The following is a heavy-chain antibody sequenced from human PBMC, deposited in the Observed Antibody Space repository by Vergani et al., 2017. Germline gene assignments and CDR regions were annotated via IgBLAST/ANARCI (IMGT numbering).Heavy chain of an antibody. J-gene: IGHJ4*02. CDR1: GGTFSSYA. V-gene: IGHV1-69*11. CDR2: IIPSLATT. D-gene: IGHD2-15*01. Sequence: QVQLVQSGAEVKKPGSSVKVFCKVSGGTFSSYALNWVRQAPGQGLEWMGSIIPSLATTIYAQKFQGRVTITADESTSTAYMELSSLKSEDTAVFYCARTTCSGGSCYRGFEYWGQGSLITVSS. CDR3: ARTTCSGGSCYRGFEY.